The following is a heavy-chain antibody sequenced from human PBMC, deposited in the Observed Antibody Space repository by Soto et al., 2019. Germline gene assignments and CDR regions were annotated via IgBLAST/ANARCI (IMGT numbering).Heavy chain of an antibody. CDR3: AKNRGGLLWFGESSNFDY. Sequence: GGSLRLSCAASGFTFSSYAMSWVRQAPGKGLEWVSAISGSGGSTYYADSVKGRFTISRDNSKNTLYLQMNSLRAEDTAVYYCAKNRGGLLWFGESSNFDYWGQGTLVTVSS. CDR2: ISGSGGST. J-gene: IGHJ4*02. V-gene: IGHV3-23*01. CDR1: GFTFSSYA. D-gene: IGHD3-10*01.